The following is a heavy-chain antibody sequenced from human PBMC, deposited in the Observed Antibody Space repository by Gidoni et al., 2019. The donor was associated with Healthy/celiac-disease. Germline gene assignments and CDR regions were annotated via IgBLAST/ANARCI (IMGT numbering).Heavy chain of an antibody. Sequence: ELQMVRTGRGLIQPGGSLILSCASSGFTVSSNYISWVNQAPGKGLRWFSVIYIGGSTYYADSVKGRFTISRDNSKNTLYLQMNSLRAEDMAVYYCARGGLGLLLNYWGQGTLVTVSS. J-gene: IGHJ4*02. CDR3: ARGGLGLLLNY. V-gene: IGHV3-53*02. D-gene: IGHD3-22*01. CDR2: IYIGGST. CDR1: GFTVSSNY.